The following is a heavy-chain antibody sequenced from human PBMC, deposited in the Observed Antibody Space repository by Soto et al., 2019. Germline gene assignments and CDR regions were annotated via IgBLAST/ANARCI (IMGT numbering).Heavy chain of an antibody. CDR2: IYWDDDK. Sequence: QITLNESGPTQVKPRQTLTLTCTVSGFSLTTSGVGVGWIRQSPGKAPEWLALIYWDDDKRYSPSLKSRLTITKDTSKNQVVLTMADLDPADTATYYCAHRVLRTVFGLVTTPAIYFDFWCQGTPVAVSS. CDR3: AHRVLRTVFGLVTTPAIYFDF. CDR1: GFSLTTSGVG. J-gene: IGHJ4*02. D-gene: IGHD3-3*01. V-gene: IGHV2-5*02.